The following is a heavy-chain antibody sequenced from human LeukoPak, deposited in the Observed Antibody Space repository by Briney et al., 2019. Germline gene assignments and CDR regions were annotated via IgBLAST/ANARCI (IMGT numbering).Heavy chain of an antibody. CDR2: ISYDGSNK. J-gene: IGHJ3*02. CDR3: ARDGTTLDAFDI. Sequence: GGSLRLSCAASGVTFSSYAMHWVRQAPGKGLEWVAVISYDGSNKYYADSVKGRFTISRDNSKNTLYLQMNSLRAEDTAVYYCARDGTTLDAFDIWGQGTMVTVSS. CDR1: GVTFSSYA. V-gene: IGHV3-30-3*01. D-gene: IGHD1-7*01.